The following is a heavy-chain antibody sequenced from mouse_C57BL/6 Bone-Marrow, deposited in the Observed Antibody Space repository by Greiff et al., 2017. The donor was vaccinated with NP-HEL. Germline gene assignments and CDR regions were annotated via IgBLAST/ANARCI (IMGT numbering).Heavy chain of an antibody. V-gene: IGHV1-20*01. CDR1: GYSFTGYF. CDR3: ARSIYYYGSSYSF. D-gene: IGHD1-1*01. J-gene: IGHJ2*01. CDR2: INPYNGDT. Sequence: VQLQQSGPELVKPGDSVKISCKASGYSFTGYFMNWVMQSHGKSLEWIGRINPYNGDTFYNQKLKGKATLTVDKSSSTAHMELRSLTSEDSAVYYCARSIYYYGSSYSFWGQGTTLTVSS.